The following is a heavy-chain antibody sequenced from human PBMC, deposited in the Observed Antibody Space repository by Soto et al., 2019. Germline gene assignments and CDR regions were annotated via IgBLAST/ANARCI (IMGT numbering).Heavy chain of an antibody. Sequence: PGGSLRLSCAASGFTVSSNYMSWVRQAPGRGLEWVSVIYAGGNRYDADSVKGRFTISRDTSKNTLYLQMNSLRAEDTAVYYCARLIPAAPPSHYMDVWGKGTMVTVSS. CDR1: GFTVSSNY. D-gene: IGHD2-2*01. V-gene: IGHV3-66*01. CDR3: ARLIPAAPPSHYMDV. J-gene: IGHJ6*03. CDR2: IYAGGNR.